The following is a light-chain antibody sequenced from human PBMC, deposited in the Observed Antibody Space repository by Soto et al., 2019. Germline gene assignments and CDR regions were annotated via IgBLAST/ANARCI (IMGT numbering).Light chain of an antibody. CDR1: QSVSSN. V-gene: IGKV3-15*01. Sequence: EIVVTQSPATLSVSPGERATLSCRASQSVSSNLAWYQQKTGQAPRLIIYGESTRATGIPDRLSGSGSGTELNLTISSLQPEDFATYYCQKSYSTIITCGQGTRREIK. CDR2: GES. CDR3: QKSYSTIIT. J-gene: IGKJ5*01.